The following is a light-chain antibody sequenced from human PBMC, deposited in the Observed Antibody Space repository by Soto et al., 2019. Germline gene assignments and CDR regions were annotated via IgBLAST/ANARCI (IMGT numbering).Light chain of an antibody. J-gene: IGLJ1*01. V-gene: IGLV2-14*01. Sequence: QSALTQPPSASGSPGQSVTISCTGTSNDVGGYNFVSWYQQHPGKAPKLMIYDVSNRPSGVSNRFSGSESGNTASLTISGLQAEDEADYYCSSYTSSSIYVFGTGTKDTVL. CDR1: SNDVGGYNF. CDR2: DVS. CDR3: SSYTSSSIYV.